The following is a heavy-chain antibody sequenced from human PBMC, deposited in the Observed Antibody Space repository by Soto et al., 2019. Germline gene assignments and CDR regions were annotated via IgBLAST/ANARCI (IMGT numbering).Heavy chain of an antibody. J-gene: IGHJ5*02. CDR1: GFTISTYA. CDR2: VTGSGGQI. V-gene: IGHV3-23*01. Sequence: EVQLLESGGGLVQPGGSLRLSCAASGFTISTYAMTWVRQAPGKGLECVSGVTGSGGQIHYADSVKGRFTISKDNSKNTLYLQMSSLREEDTSLYYCAKDAVYKDVLWLMDSWGQGTLVTGSS. D-gene: IGHD2-21*01. CDR3: AKDAVYKDVLWLMDS.